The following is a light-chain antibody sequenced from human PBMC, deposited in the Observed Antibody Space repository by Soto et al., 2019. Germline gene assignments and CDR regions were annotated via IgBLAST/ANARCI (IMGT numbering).Light chain of an antibody. J-gene: IGLJ2*01. CDR2: EDN. V-gene: IGLV6-57*04. CDR1: SGSIASNY. CDR3: QSYGSSTVV. Sequence: NFMLTQPHSVSESPGKTVTISCTRSSGSIASNYVQWYQQRPGSAPTTVIYEDNQRPSVVPDRFSGSIDSSSNSASLPISVLKTEDEADYYCQSYGSSTVVFGGRTKLTV.